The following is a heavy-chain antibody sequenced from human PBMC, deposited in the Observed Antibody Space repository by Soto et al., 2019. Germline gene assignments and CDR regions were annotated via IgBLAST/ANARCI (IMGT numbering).Heavy chain of an antibody. CDR1: GFTFGNFG. Sequence: GWSLRLSCAASGFTFGNFGMHWVRQDPGKGLEWVTVIWSDGSAKSYADSVKGRFTISRDNAANSLFLRMASLRAEDMATYYCKRDPNLYCVGAACYVYWGQGTSVTVSS. D-gene: IGHD2-21*01. V-gene: IGHV3-33*02. CDR3: KRDPNLYCVGAACYVY. J-gene: IGHJ4*02. CDR2: IWSDGSAK.